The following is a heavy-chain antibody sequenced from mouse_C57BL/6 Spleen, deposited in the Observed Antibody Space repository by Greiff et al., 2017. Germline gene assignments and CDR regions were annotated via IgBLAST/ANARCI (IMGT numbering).Heavy chain of an antibody. D-gene: IGHD2-4*01. J-gene: IGHJ3*01. CDR1: GYTFTDYN. CDR2: INPNNGGT. Sequence: EVQLQQSGPELVKPGASVKMSCKASGYTFTDYNMHWVKQSHGKSLEWIGYINPNNGGTSYNQKFKGKATLTVNKASSTAYMELRSLTSEDSAVYYCARSEGLRPFAYWGQGTLVTVSA. CDR3: ARSEGLRPFAY. V-gene: IGHV1-22*01.